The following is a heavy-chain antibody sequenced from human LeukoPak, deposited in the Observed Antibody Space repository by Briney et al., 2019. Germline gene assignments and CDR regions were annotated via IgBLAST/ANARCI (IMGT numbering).Heavy chain of an antibody. Sequence: GGSLRLSCAASRFTICSYNMNWVRQVPGKGREGVSSISSGSNTIYYADSVKGRLTISRDNAKKSLYLQMNSLRAEDTAVYYCASEGGGPTVTTGFDFWGQGTLVTVSS. V-gene: IGHV3-48*04. D-gene: IGHD4-17*01. CDR1: RFTICSYN. J-gene: IGHJ4*02. CDR3: ASEGGGPTVTTGFDF. CDR2: ISSGSNTI.